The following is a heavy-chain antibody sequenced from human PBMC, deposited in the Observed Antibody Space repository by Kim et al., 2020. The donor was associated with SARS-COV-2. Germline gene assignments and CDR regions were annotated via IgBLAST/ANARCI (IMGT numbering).Heavy chain of an antibody. CDR1: GFTFSSYD. V-gene: IGHV3-13*01. CDR2: IGTAGDT. D-gene: IGHD3-10*01. CDR3: ARDRWFGTNYGMDV. Sequence: GGSLRLSCAASGFTFSSYDMHWVRQATGKGLEWVSAIGTAGDTYYPGSVKGRFTISRENAKNSLYLQMNSLRAGDTAVYYCARDRWFGTNYGMDVWGQGTTVTVSS. J-gene: IGHJ6*02.